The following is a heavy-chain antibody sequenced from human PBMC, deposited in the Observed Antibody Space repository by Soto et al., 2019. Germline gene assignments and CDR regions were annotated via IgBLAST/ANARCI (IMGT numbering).Heavy chain of an antibody. CDR2: TYYRSKWYN. CDR3: AKSLRGCSGYDDPGFDP. J-gene: IGHJ5*02. CDR1: GDSVSSNSAA. V-gene: IGHV6-1*01. D-gene: IGHD5-12*01. Sequence: SQTLSLTCAISGDSVSSNSAAWNWIRQSPSRGLEWLGRTYYRSKWYNDYAVSVKSRITINPDTSKNQFSLQLNSVTPEDTAVYYCAKSLRGCSGYDDPGFDPWGQGTLVTVSS.